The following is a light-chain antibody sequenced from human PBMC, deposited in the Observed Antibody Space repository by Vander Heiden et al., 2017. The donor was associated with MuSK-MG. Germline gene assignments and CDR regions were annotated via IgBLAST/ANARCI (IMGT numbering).Light chain of an antibody. J-gene: IGKJ1*01. CDR3: QQSDSTSRT. CDR2: AAS. Sequence: DIQMTQSPSSLSASVGDRVTITCRASQSITTYLNWYQQTPGKAPQLLIYAASRLQPGVPSRFSGGGSGTDFTLTISRLQPEDFATYYCQQSDSTSRTFGQGTKVDVK. CDR1: QSITTY. V-gene: IGKV1-39*01.